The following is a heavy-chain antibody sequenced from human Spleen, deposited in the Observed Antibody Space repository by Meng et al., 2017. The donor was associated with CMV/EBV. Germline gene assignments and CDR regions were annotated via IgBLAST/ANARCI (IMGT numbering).Heavy chain of an antibody. CDR3: ARQYYEILTGYFPGWFDP. CDR1: GGSISNTIYY. Sequence: GSLRLSCTVSGGSISNTIYYWGWIRQPPGKGLEWIGSVYYSGSMYYNPSLKSRVTISVDTSKNQFSLKLSSVTAADTAVYYCARQYYEILTGYFPGWFDPWGQGTLVTVSS. D-gene: IGHD3-9*01. V-gene: IGHV4-39*01. CDR2: VYYSGSM. J-gene: IGHJ5*02.